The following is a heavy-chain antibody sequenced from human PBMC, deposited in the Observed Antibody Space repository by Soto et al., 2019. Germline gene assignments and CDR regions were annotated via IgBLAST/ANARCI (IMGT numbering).Heavy chain of an antibody. J-gene: IGHJ4*01. D-gene: IGHD1-1*01. CDR1: VDSVSSNSAA. V-gene: IGHV6-1*01. CDR2: TYYRSKWYN. CDR3: SRGFTTNFDF. Sequence: SQTLSLTCAISVDSVSSNSAAGNCIRQSPSRGLEWLGRTYYRSKWYNDYAISVKSRITINPDTSKNQFSLQLNSVTPDDTAVYYCSRGFTTNFDFGGHGPLVTVSS.